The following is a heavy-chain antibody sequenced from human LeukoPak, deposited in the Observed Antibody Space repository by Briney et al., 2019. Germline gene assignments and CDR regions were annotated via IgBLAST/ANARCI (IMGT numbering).Heavy chain of an antibody. J-gene: IGHJ4*02. V-gene: IGHV1-18*04. CDR1: GYTITSYG. Sequence: ASVKVSCKASGYTITSYGISWVRQAPGQGLEWMGWISAYNGNTNYAQKLQGRVTMTTDTSTSTAYMELRSLRSDDTAVYYCARDNVVVTATTNFDYWGQGTLVTVSS. D-gene: IGHD2-21*02. CDR2: ISAYNGNT. CDR3: ARDNVVVTATTNFDY.